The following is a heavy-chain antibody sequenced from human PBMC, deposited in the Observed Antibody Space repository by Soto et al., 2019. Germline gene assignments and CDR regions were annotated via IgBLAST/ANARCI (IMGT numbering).Heavy chain of an antibody. CDR3: AKSPGVPAANPDAFDI. CDR1: GFTFSSYS. CDR2: ISGSGGST. J-gene: IGHJ3*02. V-gene: IGHV3-23*01. D-gene: IGHD2-2*01. Sequence: GESLKISCAASGFTFSSYSMSWVRQAPGKGLGWVSAISGSGGSTYYADSMKGRFTISRNNSKNPLYLQMNSLRAEDTALYYGAKSPGVPAANPDAFDIWGQGTMVTVSS.